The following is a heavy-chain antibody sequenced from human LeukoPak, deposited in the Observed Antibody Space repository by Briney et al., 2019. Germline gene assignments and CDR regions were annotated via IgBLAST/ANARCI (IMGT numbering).Heavy chain of an antibody. V-gene: IGHV4-31*03. J-gene: IGHJ4*02. D-gene: IGHD6-13*01. Sequence: SETLSLSCTVSKDSISSGGCYWSCIRQNPGKGLEWIGYIYHSGTAYYNPSLKSRVTISVDTSKKHFSLNLSSVTAAATAVYYCAKDVSGYGNLDCWGQGTLVTVSS. CDR1: KDSISSGGCY. CDR2: IYHSGTA. CDR3: AKDVSGYGNLDC.